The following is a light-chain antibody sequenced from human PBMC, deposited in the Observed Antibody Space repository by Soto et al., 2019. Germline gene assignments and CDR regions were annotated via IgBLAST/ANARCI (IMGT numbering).Light chain of an antibody. V-gene: IGKV3-11*01. J-gene: IGKJ1*01. CDR1: RNVNTY. Sequence: EIVLTQSPATLSLSPGERATVSCRASRNVNTYLAWYQHKAGQAPRLLIYDASQRATGIPDRFSGSGSGTDFTLTISSLEPEDSAGYCCKRRSYWPPWTFGQGTKVEIE. CDR2: DAS. CDR3: KRRSYWPPWT.